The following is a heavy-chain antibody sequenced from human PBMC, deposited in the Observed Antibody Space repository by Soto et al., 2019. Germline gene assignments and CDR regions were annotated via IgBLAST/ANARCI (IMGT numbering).Heavy chain of an antibody. CDR3: ARSPPGGSYYYGMDV. J-gene: IGHJ6*02. Sequence: GASVKVSCKASGYTFTGYYMHWVRQAPGQGLEWMGWINPNSGGTNYAQKFQGWVTMTRDTSISTAYMELSRLRSDDTAVYYCARSPPGGSYYYGMDVWGQGTAVTVSS. V-gene: IGHV1-2*04. D-gene: IGHD1-26*01. CDR2: INPNSGGT. CDR1: GYTFTGYY.